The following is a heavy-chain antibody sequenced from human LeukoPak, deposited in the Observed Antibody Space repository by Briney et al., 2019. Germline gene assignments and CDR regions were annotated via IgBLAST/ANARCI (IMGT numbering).Heavy chain of an antibody. CDR3: AKERASGNYWGYFDS. V-gene: IGHV3-23*01. CDR1: GFTFTTYA. Sequence: AGGSLRLSCAASGFTFTTYAMSWVRQAPGKGLEWVSAITGSGDGTYSAGAVKGRFTISRHNSKNTLYLQMDSLRAEDTAVYYCAKERASGNYWGYFDSWGQGTLVTVSS. CDR2: ITGSGDGT. J-gene: IGHJ4*02. D-gene: IGHD3-10*01.